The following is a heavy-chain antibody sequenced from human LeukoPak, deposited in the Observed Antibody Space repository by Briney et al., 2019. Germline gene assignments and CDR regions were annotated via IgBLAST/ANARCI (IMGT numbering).Heavy chain of an antibody. J-gene: IGHJ4*02. CDR1: GGTISSYY. Sequence: SETLSLTCTVSGGTISSYYWSWIRQPPGKGLEWIGYIYYSGSTNYNPSLKSRVTISVDTSKNQFSLKLSSVTAADTAVYYCARQSGSYFDYWGQGTLVTVSS. CDR2: IYYSGST. CDR3: ARQSGSYFDY. V-gene: IGHV4-59*08. D-gene: IGHD1-26*01.